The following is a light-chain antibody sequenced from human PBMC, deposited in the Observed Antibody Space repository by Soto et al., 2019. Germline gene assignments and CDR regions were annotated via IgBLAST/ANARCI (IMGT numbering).Light chain of an antibody. Sequence: EVVLTQSPGTLSLSPGERATLSCRDSQSVSCGSLGWYQQKPGQAPSLLIYGASSRATGIPDRFSGSGSETDFTLAISRLEPEDFAVYFCQQDTYTPWTVGQGTKVEMK. CDR3: QQDTYTPWT. V-gene: IGKV3-20*01. CDR2: GAS. CDR1: QSVSCGS. J-gene: IGKJ1*01.